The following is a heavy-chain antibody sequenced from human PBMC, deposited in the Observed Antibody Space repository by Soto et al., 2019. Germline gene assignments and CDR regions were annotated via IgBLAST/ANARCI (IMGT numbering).Heavy chain of an antibody. CDR1: GGSISSYY. J-gene: IGHJ6*02. V-gene: IGHV4-59*01. CDR2: IYYSGST. CDR3: ARVRGYGLTGDPYYYYGMDV. D-gene: IGHD7-27*01. Sequence: QVQLQESGPGLVKPSETLSLTCTVSGGSISSYYWSWIRQPPGKGLEWIGYIYYSGSTNYNPSLKSRVPISVDTSQNQFSLKLSAVTAADTAVYYCARVRGYGLTGDPYYYYGMDVWGQGTTVTVSS.